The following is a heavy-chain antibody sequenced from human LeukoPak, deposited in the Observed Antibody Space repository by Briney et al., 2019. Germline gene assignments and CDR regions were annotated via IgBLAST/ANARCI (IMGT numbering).Heavy chain of an antibody. J-gene: IGHJ6*03. Sequence: MPSETLSLTCTVSGGSISSGSYYWSWIRQPAGKGLEWIGRIYTSGSTNYNPSLKSRVTISVDTSKNQFSLQLNSVTPEDTAVYYCARVVNVAAHHYYYYYMDVWGKGTTVTVSS. CDR2: IYTSGST. D-gene: IGHD6-6*01. V-gene: IGHV4-61*02. CDR1: GGSISSGSYY. CDR3: ARVVNVAAHHYYYYYMDV.